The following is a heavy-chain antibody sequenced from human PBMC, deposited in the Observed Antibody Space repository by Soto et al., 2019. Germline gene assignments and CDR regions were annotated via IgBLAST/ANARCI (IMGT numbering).Heavy chain of an antibody. CDR1: GFTFSSYG. J-gene: IGHJ4*02. CDR2: IWYDGSNK. D-gene: IGHD1-26*01. CDR3: ARERWEFDY. V-gene: IGHV3-33*01. Sequence: QVQLVESGGGVVQPGRSLRLSCAASGFTFSSYGMHWVRQAPGKGLEWVAVIWYDGSNKYYADSVKGRFTISRDNSKNTLYLQMNSLRAEDTVVYYCARERWEFDYWGQGTLVTVSS.